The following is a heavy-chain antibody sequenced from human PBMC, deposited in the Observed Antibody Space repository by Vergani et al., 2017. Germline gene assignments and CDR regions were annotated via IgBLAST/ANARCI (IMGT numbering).Heavy chain of an antibody. CDR1: GFTFDDYT. CDR3: ARETDTGSSVSYNYYAMDV. Sequence: EVQLLESGGGLVQPGGSLRLSCAASGFTFDDYTMHWVRQAPGKGLEWVSLISWDGGSTYYADSVKGRFTVSRDNTKNTLYLQMNSLRAEDTAVYYCARETDTGSSVSYNYYAMDVWGQGTTVSVSS. D-gene: IGHD3-9*01. J-gene: IGHJ6*02. CDR2: ISWDGGST. V-gene: IGHV3-43*01.